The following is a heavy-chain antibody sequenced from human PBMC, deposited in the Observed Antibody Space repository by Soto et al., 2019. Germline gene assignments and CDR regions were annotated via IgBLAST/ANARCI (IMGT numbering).Heavy chain of an antibody. V-gene: IGHV3-30-3*01. D-gene: IGHD4-17*01. CDR3: ARDEYYGDYVFEFDY. Sequence: GGSLRLSCAASGFTFSSYAMHWVRQAPGKGLEWVAVISYDGSNKYYADSVKGRFTISRDNSKNTLYLQMNSLRAEDTAVYYCARDEYYGDYVFEFDYWGQGTLVTVSS. CDR2: ISYDGSNK. CDR1: GFTFSSYA. J-gene: IGHJ4*02.